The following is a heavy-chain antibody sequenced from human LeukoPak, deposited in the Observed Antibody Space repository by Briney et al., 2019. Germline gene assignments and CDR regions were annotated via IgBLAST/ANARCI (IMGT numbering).Heavy chain of an antibody. CDR3: ARGLSGWSQLYYYYGMDV. CDR1: GYTFTSYY. J-gene: IGHJ6*02. D-gene: IGHD6-19*01. V-gene: IGHV1-46*01. CDR2: INPSGGST. Sequence: ASVKVSCKASGYTFTSYYMHWVRQAPGQGLEWMGIINPSGGSTSYVQKFQGRVTMTRDTSTSTVYMELSSLRSEDTAVYYCARGLSGWSQLYYYYGMDVWGQGTAVTVSS.